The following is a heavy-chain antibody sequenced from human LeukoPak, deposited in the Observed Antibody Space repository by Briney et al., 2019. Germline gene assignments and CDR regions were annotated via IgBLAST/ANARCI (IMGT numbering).Heavy chain of an antibody. CDR1: GFTYSDYY. V-gene: IGHV3-11*04. D-gene: IGHD3-9*01. CDR2: FSSRGCTI. Sequence: GGSLRLSCAASGFTYSDYYMSWIRQAPGKGLVWVSYFSSRGCTIFYADCVRGGLPLSRDIDKHSMYLQMNSLRPEDAAMFYCAREDILTGYIAFDIWGQGTMVTVPS. J-gene: IGHJ3*02. CDR3: AREDILTGYIAFDI.